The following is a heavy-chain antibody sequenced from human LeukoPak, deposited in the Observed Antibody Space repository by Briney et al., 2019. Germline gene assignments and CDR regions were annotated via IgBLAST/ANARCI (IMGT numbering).Heavy chain of an antibody. D-gene: IGHD2-2*01. V-gene: IGHV3-23*01. Sequence: GGSLRLSCAASGFTFSSYDMNWVRQAPGKGLEWVSEISGSGGNTYYADSVKGRFTISRDNSKNTLYLQMNSLRAEDTAVYYCAKDGGYCSSTSCYDYWGQGTLVTVSS. J-gene: IGHJ4*02. CDR3: AKDGGYCSSTSCYDY. CDR2: ISGSGGNT. CDR1: GFTFSSYD.